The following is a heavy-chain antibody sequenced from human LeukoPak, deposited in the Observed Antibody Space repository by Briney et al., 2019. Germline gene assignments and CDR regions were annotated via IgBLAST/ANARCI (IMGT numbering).Heavy chain of an antibody. CDR2: ISSSSSTI. V-gene: IGHV3-48*01. D-gene: IGHD3-9*01. Sequence: GGSLRLSCAASGFTFSNYNMNWVRQAPGKGLEWVSYISSSSSTIYYADSVKGRFTISRDNAKNSLYLQMNSLRAEDTAVYYCNPMTGDWFDPWGQGTLVTVSS. J-gene: IGHJ5*02. CDR3: NPMTGDWFDP. CDR1: GFTFSNYN.